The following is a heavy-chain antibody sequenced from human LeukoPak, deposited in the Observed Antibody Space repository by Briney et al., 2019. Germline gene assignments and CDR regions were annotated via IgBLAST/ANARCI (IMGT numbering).Heavy chain of an antibody. CDR3: ATESKWLPTY. CDR1: GYTFSDYA. CDR2: ISGVSDST. Sequence: GGSLRLSCVGSGYTFSDYAMGWVRQAPGKGLEWVSDISGVSDSTHYADSVKGRFTISRDNSKNTLYLQMNSLRAEDTAVYYCATESKWLPTYWGQGTLVIVSS. D-gene: IGHD5-12*01. J-gene: IGHJ4*02. V-gene: IGHV3-23*01.